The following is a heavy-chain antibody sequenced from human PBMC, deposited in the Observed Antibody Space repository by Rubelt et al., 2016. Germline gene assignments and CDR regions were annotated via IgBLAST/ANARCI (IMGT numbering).Heavy chain of an antibody. CDR1: GYTFTSYG. CDR2: ISAYNGNT. CDR3: ARDLPRYCSGGSCYPHYYYYGMDV. D-gene: IGHD2-15*01. J-gene: IGHJ6*02. Sequence: QVQLVQSGAEVKKPGASVKVSCKASGYTFTSYGISWVRQAPGQGLEWMGWISAYNGNTNYAQKLPGRVTMTTDTSTSTAYMELRSLRSDDTAVYYCARDLPRYCSGGSCYPHYYYYGMDVWGQGTTVTVSS. V-gene: IGHV1-18*01.